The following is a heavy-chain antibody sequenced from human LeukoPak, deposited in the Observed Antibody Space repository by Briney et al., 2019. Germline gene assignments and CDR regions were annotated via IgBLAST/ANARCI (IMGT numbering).Heavy chain of an antibody. J-gene: IGHJ4*02. CDR1: GGSVSSNY. Sequence: SETLSLTCSVSGGSVSSNYWAWLRQPLGKGPEWIGYIYHSGYAKYNPSFKSRVTMSVDTSKSQFSLQLTSVTAADTAVYYCARHNIASDGARLFDFWGRGTLVAVSS. D-gene: IGHD4-17*01. CDR2: IYHSGYA. V-gene: IGHV4-59*08. CDR3: ARHNIASDGARLFDF.